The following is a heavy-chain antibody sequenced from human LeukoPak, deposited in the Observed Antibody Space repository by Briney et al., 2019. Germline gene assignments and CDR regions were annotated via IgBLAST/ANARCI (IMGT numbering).Heavy chain of an antibody. CDR2: IYYSGST. D-gene: IGHD4-11*01. CDR3: ARAVTSLYYGMDV. V-gene: IGHV4-31*03. Sequence: SQTLSLTCTVSGVSISSGDYYWSWIRQHPGKGLEWIGYIYYSGSTYYNPSLKSRVTISVDTSKNQFSLKLASVTAADTAVYYCARAVTSLYYGMDVWGQGTTVTVSS. J-gene: IGHJ6*02. CDR1: GVSISSGDYY.